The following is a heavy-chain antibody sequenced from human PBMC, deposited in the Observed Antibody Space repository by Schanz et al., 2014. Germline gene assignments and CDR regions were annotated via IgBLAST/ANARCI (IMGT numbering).Heavy chain of an antibody. CDR3: AGAFDSSGYYFDY. J-gene: IGHJ4*02. CDR2: ISAYNGNT. V-gene: IGHV1-18*01. CDR1: GYTFTSYG. D-gene: IGHD3-22*01. Sequence: QVQLVQSGAEVKKPGASVKVSCKASGYTFTSYGINWVRQAPGQGLEWMGWISAYNGNTNYAQKLQGRVTMTADTSTSTVYMELSGLRSEDTAVYYCAGAFDSSGYYFDYWGQGTLVTVSS.